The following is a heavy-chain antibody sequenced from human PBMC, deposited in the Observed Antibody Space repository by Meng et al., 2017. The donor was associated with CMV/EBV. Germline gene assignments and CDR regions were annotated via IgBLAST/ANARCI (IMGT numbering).Heavy chain of an antibody. J-gene: IGHJ4*02. CDR1: GFTFSSYE. CDR2: ISSSGSTI. Sequence: LSLTCAASGFTFSSYEMNWVRQAPGKGLEWVSYISSSGSTIYYADSVKGRFTISRDNAKNSLYLQMNSLRAEDTAVYYCARRNTVTQNDYWGRGTLVTVSS. D-gene: IGHD4-17*01. CDR3: ARRNTVTQNDY. V-gene: IGHV3-48*03.